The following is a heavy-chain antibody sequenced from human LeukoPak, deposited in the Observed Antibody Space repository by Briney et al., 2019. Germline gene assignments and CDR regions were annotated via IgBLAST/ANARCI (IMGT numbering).Heavy chain of an antibody. D-gene: IGHD2-2*01. CDR1: GFTFSSYA. CDR2: IRYDGSNK. CDR3: AKENIVVVPAASGTVRWFDP. V-gene: IGHV3-30*02. J-gene: IGHJ5*02. Sequence: GGSLRLSCTGSGFTFSSYAMHWVRQAPGKGLEWVAFIRYDGSNKYYADSVKGRFTISRDNSKNTLYLQMNSLRAEDTAVYYCAKENIVVVPAASGTVRWFDPWGQGTLVTVSS.